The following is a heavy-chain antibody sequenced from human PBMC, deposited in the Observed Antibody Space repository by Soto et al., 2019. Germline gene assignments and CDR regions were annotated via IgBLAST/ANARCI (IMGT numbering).Heavy chain of an antibody. CDR3: AKGGAIVAAGTRVYLYNAMDV. CDR2: INPNSGDT. CDR1: GYTFTGYY. D-gene: IGHD1-26*01. Sequence: ASVKVSCKASGYTFTGYYVHWVRQAPGQGLEWMGWINPNSGDTYLAQRFQGRVTMNRDTSIGTAYMELGGLTSDDTAEYYCAKGGAIVAAGTRVYLYNAMDVWGQGT. J-gene: IGHJ6*02. V-gene: IGHV1-2*02.